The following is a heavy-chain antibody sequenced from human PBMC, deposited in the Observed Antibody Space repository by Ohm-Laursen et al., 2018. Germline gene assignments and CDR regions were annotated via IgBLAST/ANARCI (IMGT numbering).Heavy chain of an antibody. CDR3: ARENPYGAFIDAFDI. D-gene: IGHD4-17*01. V-gene: IGHV4-59*01. J-gene: IGHJ3*02. CDR1: GVSISSYC. Sequence: SDTLSLTCTVSGVSISSYCWSWIRQPPGKGLELIGYIFYSGSTNYNPSLKSRVTISVDTSKNQFSLRLSSVTAADTAVYYCARENPYGAFIDAFDIWGQGTMVTVSS. CDR2: IFYSGST.